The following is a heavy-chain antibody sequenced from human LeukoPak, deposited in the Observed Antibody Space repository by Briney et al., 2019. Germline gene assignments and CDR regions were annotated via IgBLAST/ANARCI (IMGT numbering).Heavy chain of an antibody. CDR3: ERDLYEFWSGYLLGRFDP. J-gene: IGHJ5*02. Sequence: ASVKVSFKASGYTFTGYYMHWVRQAPGQGLEWMGWINPNSGGTNYAQKFQGRVTMTRDTSISTAYMELSRLRSDDTAVYYCERDLYEFWSGYLLGRFDPWGQGTLVTVSS. V-gene: IGHV1-2*02. D-gene: IGHD3-3*01. CDR1: GYTFTGYY. CDR2: INPNSGGT.